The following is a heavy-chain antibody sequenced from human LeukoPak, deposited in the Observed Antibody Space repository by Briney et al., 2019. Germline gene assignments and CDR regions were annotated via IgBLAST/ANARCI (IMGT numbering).Heavy chain of an antibody. CDR1: GGTFSSYA. V-gene: IGHV1-69*13. Sequence: ASVKVSCKASGGTFSSYAINWVRQAPGQGLEWMGGIIPIFGTTHYAQKFQGGVTITAGDSTSTAYMELSSLRSEDTAVYYCARDKENYSWFDPWGLGTLVTVSS. CDR2: IIPIFGTT. J-gene: IGHJ5*02. CDR3: ARDKENYSWFDP.